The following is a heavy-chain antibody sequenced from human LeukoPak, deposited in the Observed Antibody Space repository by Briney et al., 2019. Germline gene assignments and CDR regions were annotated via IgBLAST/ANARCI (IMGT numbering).Heavy chain of an antibody. J-gene: IGHJ4*02. Sequence: GGSLRLSCAASGFIFSNYAMHWVRQAPGKGLEWVVLISSDGSKTYHADSVKGRFTISRDNSKNALYLQMNSLRAEDTAVYYCAKENSGYYSYFDYWGQGTLVTVSS. CDR2: ISSDGSKT. V-gene: IGHV3-30*07. D-gene: IGHD3-22*01. CDR1: GFIFSNYA. CDR3: AKENSGYYSYFDY.